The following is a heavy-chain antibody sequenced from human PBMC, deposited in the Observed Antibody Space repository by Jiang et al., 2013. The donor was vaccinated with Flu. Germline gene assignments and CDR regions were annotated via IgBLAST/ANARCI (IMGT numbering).Heavy chain of an antibody. V-gene: IGHV1-69*01. CDR2: IIPIFGTT. D-gene: IGHD4-17*01. J-gene: IGHJ4*02. Sequence: SGAEVKKPGSSVKVSCKVSGDTFSYSISWVRQAPGQGLEWMGGIIPIFGTTNYAQKFQARVTITADASTSTAYMELSSLRSNDTAVYYCARGRGYGEYDFDHWGQGTLVTVSS. CDR3: ARGRGYGEYDFDH. CDR1: GDTFSYS.